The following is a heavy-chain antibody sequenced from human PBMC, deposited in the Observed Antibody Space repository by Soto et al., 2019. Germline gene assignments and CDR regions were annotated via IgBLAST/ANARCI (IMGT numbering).Heavy chain of an antibody. Sequence: QVQLVQSGAEVKKPGSSVKVSCKASGGTFSSYTISWVRQAPGQGLEWMGRIIPILGIANYAQKFQGRVTITADKSTSTAYMELSSLCSEDTAVYYCARLLVLDYYYGMDVWGQGTTVTVSS. CDR1: GGTFSSYT. V-gene: IGHV1-69*02. J-gene: IGHJ6*02. CDR2: IIPILGIA. CDR3: ARLLVLDYYYGMDV. D-gene: IGHD6-13*01.